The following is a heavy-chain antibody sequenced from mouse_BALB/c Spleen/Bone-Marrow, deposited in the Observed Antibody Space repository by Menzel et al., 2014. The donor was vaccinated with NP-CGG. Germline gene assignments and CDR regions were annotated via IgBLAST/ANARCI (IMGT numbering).Heavy chain of an antibody. J-gene: IGHJ2*01. CDR2: IYPGDGDT. V-gene: IGHV1-80*01. Sequence: QVKLKESGAELVRPGSSVKLSCESSGYVFSTYWINWVKQRPEKGLEWIGQIYPGDGDTDYNGKFKDKATLTADRSSNTAYMLLSSLTSEDSAFYFCARGGISFDYWGQGTTLTVSS. CDR1: GYVFSTYW. CDR3: ARGGISFDY.